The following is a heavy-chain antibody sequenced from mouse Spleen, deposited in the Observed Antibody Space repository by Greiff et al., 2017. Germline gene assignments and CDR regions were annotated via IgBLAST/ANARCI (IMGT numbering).Heavy chain of an antibody. Sequence: VQLQESGAELVRPGASVTLSCKASGYTFTDYEMHWVKQTPVHGLEWIGAIDPETGGTAYNQKFKGKAILTADKSSSTAYMELRSLTSEDSAVYYCTRYTTVGYFDYWGQGTTLTVSS. V-gene: IGHV1-15*01. CDR2: IDPETGGT. CDR3: TRYTTVGYFDY. CDR1: GYTFTDYE. D-gene: IGHD1-1*01. J-gene: IGHJ2*01.